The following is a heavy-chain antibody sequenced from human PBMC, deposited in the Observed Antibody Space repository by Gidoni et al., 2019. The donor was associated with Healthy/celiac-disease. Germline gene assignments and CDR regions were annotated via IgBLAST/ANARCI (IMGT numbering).Heavy chain of an antibody. CDR1: GYTFTSYY. CDR2: INPSGGST. D-gene: IGHD3-22*01. J-gene: IGHJ3*02. Sequence: QVQLVQSGAEVKKPGASVKVSCTASGYTFTSYYMHWVRQAPGQGLEWMGIINPSGGSTSYAQKFQGRVTMTRDTSTSTVYMELSSLRSEDTAVYYCAREEGDSSGYYLNAFDIWGQGTMVTVSS. CDR3: AREEGDSSGYYLNAFDI. V-gene: IGHV1-46*01.